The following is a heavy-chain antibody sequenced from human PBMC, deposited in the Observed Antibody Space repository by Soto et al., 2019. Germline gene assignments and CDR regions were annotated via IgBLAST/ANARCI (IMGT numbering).Heavy chain of an antibody. D-gene: IGHD3-3*01. CDR1: GGAISGYY. Sequence: SETLSLTCTVSGGAISGYYWTWIRQSAGKGLEWIGRIYSSGGTKYNPSLQSRVTMSLDTSKNQFSLRLTSVTAADTAVYYCARGQRFSDWFDPWGQGISVTVSS. V-gene: IGHV4-4*07. J-gene: IGHJ5*02. CDR2: IYSSGGT. CDR3: ARGQRFSDWFDP.